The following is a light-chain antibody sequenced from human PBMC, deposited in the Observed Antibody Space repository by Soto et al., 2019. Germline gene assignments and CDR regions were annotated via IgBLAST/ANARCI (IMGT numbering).Light chain of an antibody. CDR3: QQRANWPPLT. CDR2: DAS. V-gene: IGKV3-11*01. CDR1: QSVSSD. Sequence: EIVLTQSPATLSLSPWERATLSCRASQSVSSDLAWYQQKPGQAPRLLIYDASNRASGIPARFSGSGSGTDFTLTISSLEPEDFAVYYCQQRANWPPLTFGGGTKVDIK. J-gene: IGKJ4*01.